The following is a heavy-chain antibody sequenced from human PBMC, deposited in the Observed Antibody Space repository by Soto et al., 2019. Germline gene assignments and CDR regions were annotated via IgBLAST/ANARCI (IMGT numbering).Heavy chain of an antibody. Sequence: SVKVSCKASGGTFSSYAISWVRQAPGQGLEWMGGIIPIFGTANYAQKFQGRVTITADESTSTAYMELSSLRSEDTAVYYCARRTDIAARPIAINYYCMDVWGQGTTVTVSS. J-gene: IGHJ6*02. D-gene: IGHD6-6*01. CDR1: GGTFSSYA. CDR2: IIPIFGTA. CDR3: ARRTDIAARPIAINYYCMDV. V-gene: IGHV1-69*13.